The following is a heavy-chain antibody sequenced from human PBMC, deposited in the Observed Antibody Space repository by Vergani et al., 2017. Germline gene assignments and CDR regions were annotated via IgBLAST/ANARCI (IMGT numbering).Heavy chain of an antibody. J-gene: IGHJ4*02. D-gene: IGHD4-17*01. CDR1: GFTFSSYA. CDR2: ISYDGSNK. Sequence: QVQLVESGGGVVQPGRSLRLSCAASGFTFSSYAMHWVLQAPGKGLEWVAVISYDGSNKYYADSVKGRFTISRDNSKNTLYLQMNSLRAEDTAVYYCARGAGGDYVSSFDYWGQGTLVTVSS. CDR3: ARGAGGDYVSSFDY. V-gene: IGHV3-30-3*01.